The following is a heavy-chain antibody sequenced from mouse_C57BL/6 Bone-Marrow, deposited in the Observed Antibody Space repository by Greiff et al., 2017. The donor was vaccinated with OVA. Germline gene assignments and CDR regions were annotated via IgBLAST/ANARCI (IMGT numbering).Heavy chain of an antibody. CDR2: IRSGSSTI. Sequence: DVQLQESGGGLVKPGGSLKLSCAASGFTFSDYGMHWVRQAPEKGLEWVAYIRSGSSTIYYADTVKGRFTISSDNAKNTLFLQMTSLRSEDTAMYYCARYGSSYEDYAMDYWGQGTSVTVSS. CDR3: ARYGSSYEDYAMDY. V-gene: IGHV5-17*01. CDR1: GFTFSDYG. D-gene: IGHD1-1*01. J-gene: IGHJ4*01.